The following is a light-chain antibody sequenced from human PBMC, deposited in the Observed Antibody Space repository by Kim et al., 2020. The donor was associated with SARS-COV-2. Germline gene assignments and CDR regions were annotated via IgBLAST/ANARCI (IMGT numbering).Light chain of an antibody. CDR1: QGISSD. J-gene: IGKJ3*01. CDR2: AAS. Sequence: ASVGDNVLTTCRARQGISSDLAWYQQKPGNPPKLLIYAASTWQSGVPSRFSGSGSGTDFTLTITSLQPEDFAAYSCQQLHTYPLTFGPGTKVDIK. CDR3: QQLHTYPLT. V-gene: IGKV1-9*01.